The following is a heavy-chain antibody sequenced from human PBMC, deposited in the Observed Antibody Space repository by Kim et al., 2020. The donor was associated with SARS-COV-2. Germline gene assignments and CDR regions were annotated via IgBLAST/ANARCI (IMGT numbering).Heavy chain of an antibody. CDR1: GYKFTNYF. V-gene: IGHV5-51*01. J-gene: IGHJ3*01. D-gene: IGHD5-12*01. CDR2: IYPGNSDV. Sequence: GESLKISCRGSGYKFTNYFIAWVRQTPEKGMEWMGIIYPGNSDVTYHPSFQGQVTISVDKSISAAYLQWNWGNSLMPSDSAMYFCARLGGEGGNKWLKEGFDVWGQGTKVTVSS. CDR3: ARLGGEGGNKWLKEGFDV.